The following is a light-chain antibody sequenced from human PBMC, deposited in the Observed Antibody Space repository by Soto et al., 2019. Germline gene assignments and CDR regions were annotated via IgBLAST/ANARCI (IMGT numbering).Light chain of an antibody. Sequence: EIVLTQSPGTLSLSPGERATLSCRVSQSVSSSYLAWYQQKPGQAPRLLISGASTSATGIPDRISGSGSGTDFTLTISRLEPEDFAVYYCQQYGSSPLTFGGGTKVELK. J-gene: IGKJ4*01. CDR1: QSVSSSY. V-gene: IGKV3-20*01. CDR3: QQYGSSPLT. CDR2: GAS.